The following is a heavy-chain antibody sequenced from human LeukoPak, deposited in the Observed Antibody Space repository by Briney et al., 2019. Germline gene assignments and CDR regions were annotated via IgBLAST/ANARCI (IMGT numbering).Heavy chain of an antibody. CDR1: KFTFSNYA. CDR2: ITGAGKT. D-gene: IGHD3-10*01. V-gene: IGHV3-23*01. CDR3: AEGKSSGSVDWLDP. J-gene: IGHJ5*02. Sequence: GGSLRLSCAASKFTFSNYAMTWVRQAPGKGPEWVSSITGAGKTYYPDSVKGRFTVSRDNFQNTLYLQMNAVRAEDTAIYYCAEGKSSGSVDWLDPWGQGTLVTVSS.